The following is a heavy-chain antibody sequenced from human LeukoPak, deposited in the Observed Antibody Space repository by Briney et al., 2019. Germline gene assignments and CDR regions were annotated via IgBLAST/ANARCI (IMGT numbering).Heavy chain of an antibody. V-gene: IGHV4-59*12. CDR3: ARGSPVTYDSSGYHLDY. CDR2: ISDVGST. Sequence: SETLSLTCTVSGGSFRSYYWSWIRQPPGKGLEWIGHISDVGSTYYKPSLKSRVTISVDTSKNQFSLKLSSVTAADTAVYYCARGSPVTYDSSGYHLDYWGQGTLVTVSS. CDR1: GGSFRSYY. J-gene: IGHJ4*02. D-gene: IGHD3-22*01.